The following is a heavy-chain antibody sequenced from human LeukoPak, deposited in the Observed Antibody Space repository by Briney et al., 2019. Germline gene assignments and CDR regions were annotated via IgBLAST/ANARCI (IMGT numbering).Heavy chain of an antibody. CDR3: ARGGDSAEEIVVVPASDGYFDL. V-gene: IGHV4-30-4*01. J-gene: IGHJ2*01. CDR2: IYYSGST. D-gene: IGHD2-2*01. CDR1: GGSISSGDYY. Sequence: PSQTLSLTCTVSGGSISSGDYYWSWIRQPPGKGLEWIGYIYYSGSTYYNPSLKSRVTISVDTSKNQFSLKLSSVTAADTAVYYCARGGDSAEEIVVVPASDGYFDLWGRGTLVTVSS.